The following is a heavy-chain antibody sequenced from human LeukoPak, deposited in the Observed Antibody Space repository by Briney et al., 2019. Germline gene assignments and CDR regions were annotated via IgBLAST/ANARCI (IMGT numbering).Heavy chain of an antibody. CDR3: ARVGSGPLSTYKIKTSIWFDP. V-gene: IGHV1-2*02. CDR1: GYTFTGYY. D-gene: IGHD3-3*02. J-gene: IGHJ5*02. Sequence: ASVKVSCKASGYTFTGYYIHWVRQAPGQGLEWMGWMNPNSGGTSYAQKFQGRVTFTRDTSMRTAYMEPNRLTSDDTAVYYCARVGSGPLSTYKIKTSIWFDPWGQGTLVTVSS. CDR2: MNPNSGGT.